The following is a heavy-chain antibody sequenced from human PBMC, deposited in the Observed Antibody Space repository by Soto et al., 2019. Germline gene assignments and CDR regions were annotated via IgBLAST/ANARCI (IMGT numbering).Heavy chain of an antibody. CDR3: ATGVIWIGYFTVDS. V-gene: IGHV1-69*01. CDR1: GGSFGNSA. CDR2: FIPVYRTL. Sequence: QVQLVQFGAEVKKPGSSVKVSCKASGGSFGNSAINWVRQIPGQGLEWLGGFIPVYRTLNYAQRIQGRVTITADESTGTAYMTLSSLASDDTAVYYCATGVIWIGYFTVDSWGQGTRVTVSS. D-gene: IGHD3-3*01. J-gene: IGHJ4*02.